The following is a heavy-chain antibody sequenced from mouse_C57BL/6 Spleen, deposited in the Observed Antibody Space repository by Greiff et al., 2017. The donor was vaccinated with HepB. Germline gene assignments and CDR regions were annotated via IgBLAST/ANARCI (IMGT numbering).Heavy chain of an antibody. V-gene: IGHV5-17*01. CDR2: ISSGSSTI. Sequence: DVKLVESGGGLVKPGGSLKLSCAASGFTFSDYGMHWVRQAPEKGLEWVAYISSGSSTIYYADTVKGRFTISRDNAKNTLFLQMTSLRSEDTAMYYCARDHYYYGSSFDYWGQGTTLTVSS. CDR1: GFTFSDYG. CDR3: ARDHYYYGSSFDY. D-gene: IGHD1-1*01. J-gene: IGHJ2*01.